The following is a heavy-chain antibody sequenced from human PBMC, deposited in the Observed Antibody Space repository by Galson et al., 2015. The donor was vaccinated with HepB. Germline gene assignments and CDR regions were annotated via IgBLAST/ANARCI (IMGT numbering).Heavy chain of an antibody. Sequence: SLRLSCAASGFTFSSYAMSWVRQAPGKGLQWVSAISGSGSTTHYAAPVKGRFTISRDNSKNTLSLQMNSLRAEDTAVYYCATDPSYYDSLTGSSDFWGQGALVTVSS. CDR3: ATDPSYYDSLTGSSDF. D-gene: IGHD3-9*01. CDR2: ISGSGSTT. J-gene: IGHJ4*02. V-gene: IGHV3-23*01. CDR1: GFTFSSYA.